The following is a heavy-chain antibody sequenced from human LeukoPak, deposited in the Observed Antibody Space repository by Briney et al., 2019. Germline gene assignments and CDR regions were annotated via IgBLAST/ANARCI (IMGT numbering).Heavy chain of an antibody. V-gene: IGHV4-39*07. CDR1: GGSISSTIYY. Sequence: SETLSLTCTVSGGSISSTIYYWGWIRQPPGKGLEWIGSIYYRGSTYYNPSLKSRVAISVDTSKNQFSLKLSSVTAADTAVYYCARSLVATYYYFDYWGQGTLVTVSS. J-gene: IGHJ4*02. CDR2: IYYRGST. D-gene: IGHD5-12*01. CDR3: ARSLVATYYYFDY.